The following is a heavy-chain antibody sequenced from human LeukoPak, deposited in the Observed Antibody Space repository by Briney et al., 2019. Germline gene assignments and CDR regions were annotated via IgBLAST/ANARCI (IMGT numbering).Heavy chain of an antibody. J-gene: IGHJ5*02. CDR3: ARARRIAAAGTSGDWFDP. Sequence: GGSLRLSCAASGFTFSDYYMSWIRQAPGKGLEWVSYISSSSSYTNYADSVKGRFTISRDNAKNSLYLQMNSLRAEDTAVYYCARARRIAAAGTSGDWFDPWGQGTLVTVSS. D-gene: IGHD6-13*01. V-gene: IGHV3-11*06. CDR1: GFTFSDYY. CDR2: ISSSSSYT.